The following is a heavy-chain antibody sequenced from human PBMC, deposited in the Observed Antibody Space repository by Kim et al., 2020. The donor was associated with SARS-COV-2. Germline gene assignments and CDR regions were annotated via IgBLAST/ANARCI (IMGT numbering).Heavy chain of an antibody. D-gene: IGHD2-21*02. V-gene: IGHV1-69*13. J-gene: IGHJ6*02. CDR2: IIPIFGTA. Sequence: SVKVSCKASGGTFSSYAISWVRQAPGQGLEWMGGIIPIFGTANYAQKFQGRVTITADESTSTAYMELSSLRSEDTAVYYCARVYWRGATAIRYYYSMDVWGQGTKVTVSS. CDR3: ARVYWRGATAIRYYYSMDV. CDR1: GGTFSSYA.